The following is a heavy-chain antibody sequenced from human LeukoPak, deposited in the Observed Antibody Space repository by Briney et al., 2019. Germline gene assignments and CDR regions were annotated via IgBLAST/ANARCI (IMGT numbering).Heavy chain of an antibody. D-gene: IGHD6-19*01. CDR2: IYYSGST. J-gene: IGHJ4*02. CDR1: GGSISSSSYY. Sequence: PSETLPLTCTVSGGSISSSSYYWGWIRQPPGKGLEWIGSIYYSGSTYYNPSLKSRVTISVDTSKNQFSLKLSSVTAADTAVYYCARGEISGWTLFDYWGQGTLVTVSS. CDR3: ARGEISGWTLFDY. V-gene: IGHV4-39*01.